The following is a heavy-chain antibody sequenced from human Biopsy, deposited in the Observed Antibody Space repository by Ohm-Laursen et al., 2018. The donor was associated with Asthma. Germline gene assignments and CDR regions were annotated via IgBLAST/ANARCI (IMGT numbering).Heavy chain of an antibody. CDR1: GFTFSSYA. D-gene: IGHD3-9*01. V-gene: IGHV3-23*01. CDR3: AKDRDYDILTGPPGFDY. CDR2: ISGSGGST. Sequence: SLRLSYTAPGFTFSSYAMSWVRQAPGKGLEWVSAISGSGGSTYYADSVKGRFTISRDNSKNTLYLQMNSLRAEDTAVYYCAKDRDYDILTGPPGFDYWGQGTLVTVSS. J-gene: IGHJ4*02.